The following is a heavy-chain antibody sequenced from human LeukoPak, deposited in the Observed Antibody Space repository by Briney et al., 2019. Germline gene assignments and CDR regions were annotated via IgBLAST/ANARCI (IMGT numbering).Heavy chain of an antibody. Sequence: PGRSLRLSCAASGFTFTKYAMSWGRQAEGKGQERVSTTGVSTTKTFYAESVQVRFTISRENSNNILFLQMDSLRAEDTAMYYCAKTNYYDTTDDKPYTTNFDYWGQGALVTVSS. J-gene: IGHJ4*02. CDR3: AKTNYYDTTDDKPYTTNFDY. V-gene: IGHV3-23*01. CDR2: TGVSTTKT. CDR1: GFTFTKYA. D-gene: IGHD3-22*01.